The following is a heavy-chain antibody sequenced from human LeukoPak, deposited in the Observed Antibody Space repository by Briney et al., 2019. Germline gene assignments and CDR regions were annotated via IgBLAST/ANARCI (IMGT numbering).Heavy chain of an antibody. J-gene: IGHJ4*02. CDR1: GFTFSSYS. D-gene: IGHD2-2*02. CDR2: ISSSSSYI. Sequence: PGGSLRLSCAASGFTFSSYSMNWVRQAPGKGLEWVSSISSSSSYIYYADSVKGRFTISRDNSKNTLYLQMNSLRAEDTAVYYCAKDIEYCSSTSCYIHYYWGQGTLVTVSS. CDR3: AKDIEYCSSTSCYIHYY. V-gene: IGHV3-21*04.